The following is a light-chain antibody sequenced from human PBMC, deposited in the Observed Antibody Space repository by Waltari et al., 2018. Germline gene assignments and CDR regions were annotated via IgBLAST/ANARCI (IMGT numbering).Light chain of an antibody. CDR3: QQYDSLLT. CDR2: DAS. V-gene: IGKV1-33*01. J-gene: IGKJ4*01. CDR1: QDISNY. Sequence: DIQMTQYPSSLSASVADRVTITCPASQDISNYVSWYQHKPGKAPSLLIYDASNLEAGVSSRFSGSGSGTIFTLTINSLRPEDIATYYCQQYDSLLTFGGGTKVQI.